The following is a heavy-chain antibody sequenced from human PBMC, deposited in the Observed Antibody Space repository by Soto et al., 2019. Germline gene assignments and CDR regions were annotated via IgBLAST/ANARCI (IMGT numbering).Heavy chain of an antibody. Sequence: QLQLQESGPELVKPSETLSLTCTVSGGSISSSSYYWGWIRQPPGKGREWIGNVYYSGSTYYNPSLKSRVTISVDTSKNQFSLKLSSVPAADTAVYYCARRQCSPWFDPWGQGNLVTVSS. CDR3: ARRQCSPWFDP. D-gene: IGHD2-15*01. CDR1: GGSISSSSYY. J-gene: IGHJ5*02. CDR2: VYYSGST. V-gene: IGHV4-39*01.